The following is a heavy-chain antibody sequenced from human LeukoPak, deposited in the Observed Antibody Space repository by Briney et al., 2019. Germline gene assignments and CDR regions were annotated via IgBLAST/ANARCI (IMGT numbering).Heavy chain of an antibody. CDR2: IYYSGST. J-gene: IGHJ5*02. V-gene: IGHV4-39*07. CDR1: GGSISSSSYY. D-gene: IGHD2-2*02. Sequence: KPSETLSLTCTVSGGSISSSSYYWGWIRQPPGKGLEWIGSIYYSGSTYYNPSLKSRVTISVDTSKNQFSLKLSSVTAADTAVYYCARATIGYCSSTSCHKIGWFDPWGQGTLVTVSS. CDR3: ARATIGYCSSTSCHKIGWFDP.